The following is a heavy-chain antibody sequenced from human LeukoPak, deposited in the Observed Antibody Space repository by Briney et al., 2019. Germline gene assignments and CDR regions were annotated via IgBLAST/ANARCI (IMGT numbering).Heavy chain of an antibody. CDR1: GFTFSSYG. D-gene: IGHD1-26*01. V-gene: IGHV3-23*01. J-gene: IGHJ1*01. CDR2: ISGSGGST. Sequence: PGGSLRLSCAASGFTFSSYGMSWVRQAPGKGLEWVSAISGSGGSTYYADSVKGRFTISRDNSKNTLCLQMNSLRAEDTAVYYCAKDAGASGSSYFQHWGQGTLVTVSS. CDR3: AKDAGASGSSYFQH.